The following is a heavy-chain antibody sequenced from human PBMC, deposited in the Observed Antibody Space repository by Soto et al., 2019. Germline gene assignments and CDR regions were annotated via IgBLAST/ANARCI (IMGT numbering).Heavy chain of an antibody. Sequence: VASVKVCCKASGYTFTSYAMHWVRQAPGQRLEWMGWINAGNGNTKYSQKFQGRVTITRDTSASTAYMELSSLRSEDTAVYYCAREAYPSSGWPNRFDYWGQGTLVTVSS. D-gene: IGHD6-19*01. CDR3: AREAYPSSGWPNRFDY. J-gene: IGHJ4*02. V-gene: IGHV1-3*01. CDR2: INAGNGNT. CDR1: GYTFTSYA.